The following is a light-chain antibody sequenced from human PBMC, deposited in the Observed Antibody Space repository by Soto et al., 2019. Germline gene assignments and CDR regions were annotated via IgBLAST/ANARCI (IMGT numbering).Light chain of an antibody. CDR2: EGT. Sequence: QSALTQPASVSGSPGQSITISCIGTSSDVGGYNLVSWYQQHPDKAPKLIISEGTKRPSGISTRFSGSKSGNTAALTVSGLQAEDEADYYCCSYAGGNNWGFGGGTKLTVL. V-gene: IGLV2-23*01. CDR3: CSYAGGNNWG. J-gene: IGLJ3*02. CDR1: SSDVGGYNL.